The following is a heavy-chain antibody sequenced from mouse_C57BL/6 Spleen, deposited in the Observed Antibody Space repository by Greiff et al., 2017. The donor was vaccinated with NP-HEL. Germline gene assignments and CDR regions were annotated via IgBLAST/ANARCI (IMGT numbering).Heavy chain of an antibody. D-gene: IGHD1-1*02. J-gene: IGHJ4*01. CDR1: GYTFTSYW. V-gene: IGHV1-64*01. CDR3: ARKGSYGAMDY. CDR2: IHPNSGST. Sequence: QVHVKQPGAELVKPGASVKLSCKASGYTFTSYWMHWVKQRPGQGLEWIGMIHPNSGSTNYNEKFKSKATLTVDKSSSTAYMQLSSLTSEDSAVYYCARKGSYGAMDYWGQGTSVTVSS.